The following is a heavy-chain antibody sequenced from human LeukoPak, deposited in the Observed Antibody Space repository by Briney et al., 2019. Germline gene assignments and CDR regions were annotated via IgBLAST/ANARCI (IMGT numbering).Heavy chain of an antibody. CDR3: ARVMAARREDLNWFDP. CDR2: INHSGST. CDR1: GGSFSGYY. V-gene: IGHV4-34*01. D-gene: IGHD6-6*01. J-gene: IGHJ5*02. Sequence: SETLSLTCAVYGGSFSGYYWSWIRQPPGKGLEWIGEINHSGSTNYNPSLKSRVTISVDTSKNQLSLNLTSVNAADTAMYYCARVMAARREDLNWFDPSGQGSLVTLSS.